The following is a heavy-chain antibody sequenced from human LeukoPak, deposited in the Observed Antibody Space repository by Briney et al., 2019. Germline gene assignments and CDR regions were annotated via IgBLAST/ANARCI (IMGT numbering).Heavy chain of an antibody. V-gene: IGHV4-61*02. CDR1: GGSISSGSYY. J-gene: IGHJ4*02. Sequence: SETLSLTCTVSGGSISSGSYYWSWIRQPAGKGLEWIGRIYTCGSTNYNPSLKSRVTISVDTSKNQFSLKLSSVTAADTAVYYCARGRDDYVWGSYPNYFDYWGQGTLVTVSS. CDR2: IYTCGST. D-gene: IGHD3-16*01. CDR3: ARGRDDYVWGSYPNYFDY.